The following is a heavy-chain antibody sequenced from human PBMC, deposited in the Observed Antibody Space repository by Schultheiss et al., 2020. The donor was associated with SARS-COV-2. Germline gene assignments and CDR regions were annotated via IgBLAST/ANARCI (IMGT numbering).Heavy chain of an antibody. D-gene: IGHD6-19*01. Sequence: ASVKVSCKASGYTFTSYDINWVRQAPGQGLEWMGGIIPIFGTANYAQKLQGRVTMTTDTSTSTAYMELRSLRSDDTAVYYCARASGWYDYWGQGTLVTVSS. CDR2: IIPIFGTA. V-gene: IGHV1-18*01. CDR1: GYTFTSYD. CDR3: ARASGWYDY. J-gene: IGHJ4*02.